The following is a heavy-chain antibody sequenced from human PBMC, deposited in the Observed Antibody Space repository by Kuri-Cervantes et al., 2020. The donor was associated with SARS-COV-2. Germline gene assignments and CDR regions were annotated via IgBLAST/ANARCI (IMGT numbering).Heavy chain of an antibody. CDR1: GYTFTGYY. J-gene: IGHJ4*02. V-gene: IGHV1-2*02. D-gene: IGHD5-18*01. CDR2: INPNSGGT. CDR3: ARGLTLVGDSYGYNY. Sequence: ASVKVSCKASGYTFTGYYMHWVRQAPGQGLEWMGWINPNSGGTNYAQKFQGRVTMTRDTSISTAYMELSRLRADDTAVYYCARGLTLVGDSYGYNYWGQGTLVTVSS.